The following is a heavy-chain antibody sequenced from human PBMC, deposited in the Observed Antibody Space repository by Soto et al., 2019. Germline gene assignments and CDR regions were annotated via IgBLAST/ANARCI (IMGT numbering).Heavy chain of an antibody. CDR3: ARSRGLYSGYDNNWFDP. J-gene: IGHJ5*02. CDR1: GFTLSDYY. D-gene: IGHD5-12*01. V-gene: IGHV3-11*01. Sequence: QVQLVESGGGLVKPGGSLRLSCAASGFTLSDYYMTWIRQAPGKGLEWVSYISSGGNTIYYADSVKGRFTISRDNAKNSLYPQMNSLRAEDTAVYHCARSRGLYSGYDNNWFDPWGQGTLVTVSS. CDR2: ISSGGNTI.